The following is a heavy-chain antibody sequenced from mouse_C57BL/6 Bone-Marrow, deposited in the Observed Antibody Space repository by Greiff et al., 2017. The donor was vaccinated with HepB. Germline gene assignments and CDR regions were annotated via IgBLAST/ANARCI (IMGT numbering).Heavy chain of an antibody. Sequence: EVKLQESGAELVRPGASVKLSCTASGFNIKDDYMHWVKQRPEQGLEWIGWIDPENGDTEYASKFQGKATITADTSSNTAYLQLSSLTSEDTAVYYCTTFITTVVDAMDYWGQGTSVTVSS. CDR2: IDPENGDT. J-gene: IGHJ4*01. V-gene: IGHV14-4*01. CDR1: GFNIKDDY. D-gene: IGHD1-1*01. CDR3: TTFITTVVDAMDY.